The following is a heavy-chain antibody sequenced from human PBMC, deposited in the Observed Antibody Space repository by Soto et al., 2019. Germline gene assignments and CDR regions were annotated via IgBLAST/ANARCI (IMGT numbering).Heavy chain of an antibody. CDR1: EFTFDNYY. CDR3: ARGNWNYYYGFDV. CDR2: SKPDGSEQ. V-gene: IGHV3-7*01. D-gene: IGHD1-1*01. J-gene: IGHJ6*02. Sequence: GGSLRLSCAASEFTFDNYYMTWVRQAPGKGPERVANSKPDGSEQYYVDSVKGRFTISRDNANNTLYLQMNSLRAEDTAVYFCARGNWNYYYGFDVWGQGTTVTVSS.